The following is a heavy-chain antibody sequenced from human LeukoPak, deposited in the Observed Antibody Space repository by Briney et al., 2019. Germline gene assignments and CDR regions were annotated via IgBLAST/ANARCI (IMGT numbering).Heavy chain of an antibody. CDR1: GGTFSSYT. Sequence: SVKVSCKASGGTFSSYTISWVRQAPGQGLEWMGRIIPILGIANYAQKFQGRVTITADKSTSTAYMELSSLRSEDTAVYYCARQLELLAYFDYWGQGTLVTVSS. D-gene: IGHD1-7*01. V-gene: IGHV1-69*02. CDR3: ARQLELLAYFDY. J-gene: IGHJ4*02. CDR2: IIPILGIA.